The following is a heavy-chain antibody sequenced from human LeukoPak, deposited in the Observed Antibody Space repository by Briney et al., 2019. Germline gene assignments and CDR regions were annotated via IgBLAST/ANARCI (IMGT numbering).Heavy chain of an antibody. V-gene: IGHV1-18*01. D-gene: IGHD3-10*01. CDR1: GYTFTSYG. J-gene: IGHJ6*03. CDR2: ISAYNGNT. Sequence: ASVKVSCKASGYTFTSYGISWVRQAPGQGLEWMGWISAYNGNTNYAQKLQGRVTMTTDTSTSTAYMELRSLRSDDTAVYYCARFKRAGGLYYYCYMDVWGKGTTVTVSS. CDR3: ARFKRAGGLYYYCYMDV.